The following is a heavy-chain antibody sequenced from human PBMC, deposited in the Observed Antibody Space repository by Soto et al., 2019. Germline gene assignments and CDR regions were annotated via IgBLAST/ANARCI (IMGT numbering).Heavy chain of an antibody. CDR2: ISSTSNHI. D-gene: IGHD3-10*01. V-gene: IGHV3-21*01. J-gene: IGHJ4*02. CDR1: GFTFSRYG. Sequence: GGSLRLSCTASGFTFSRYGVNWVRQAPGKGLEWVSFISSTSNHIYYIDSVKGRFTVSRDNAKNSLYLQMNSLRVEDTAIYYCARACWGAGTQAFDYWGQGTLVTVSS. CDR3: ARACWGAGTQAFDY.